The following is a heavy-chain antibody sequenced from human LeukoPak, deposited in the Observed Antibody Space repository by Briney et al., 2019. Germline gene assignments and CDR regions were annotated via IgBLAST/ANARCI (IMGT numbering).Heavy chain of an antibody. D-gene: IGHD4-17*01. V-gene: IGHV4-59*08. CDR2: TYYSGST. CDR1: GGSFSGYY. J-gene: IGHJ4*02. Sequence: SETLSLTCAVYGGSFSGYYWSWIRQPPGKGLEWIGYTYYSGSTNYNPSLKSRVTISVDTSKNQFSLKLSSVTAADTAVYYCARRYTTTVTSYYFDYWGQGTLVTVSS. CDR3: ARRYTTTVTSYYFDY.